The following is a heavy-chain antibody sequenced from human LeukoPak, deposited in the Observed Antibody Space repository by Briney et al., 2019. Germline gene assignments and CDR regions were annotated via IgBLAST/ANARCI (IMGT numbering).Heavy chain of an antibody. D-gene: IGHD5-12*01. V-gene: IGHV1-69*05. Sequence: ASVKVSCKASGGTFSSYAISWVRQAPGQGLEWMGGIIPISGTANYAQKFQGRLTLTRDTSISTAYMEVSRLKSDDTAVYYCARTNGGYEYNWGQGTRVIVSS. CDR3: ARTNGGYEYN. J-gene: IGHJ4*02. CDR1: GGTFSSYA. CDR2: IIPISGTA.